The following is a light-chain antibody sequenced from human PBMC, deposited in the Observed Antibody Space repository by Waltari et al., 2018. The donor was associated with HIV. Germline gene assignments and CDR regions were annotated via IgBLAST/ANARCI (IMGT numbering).Light chain of an antibody. Sequence: ELVMTQSPATMSVSPGERASLSCRASQSVNAKLAWYQQKRGQPPRLLIYGASTRATGVPARFSGRGSGTEFTLSISSLQSEDFAVYYCQQYNDWLLITFGQGTRLEIK. J-gene: IGKJ5*01. V-gene: IGKV3-15*01. CDR2: GAS. CDR3: QQYNDWLLIT. CDR1: QSVNAK.